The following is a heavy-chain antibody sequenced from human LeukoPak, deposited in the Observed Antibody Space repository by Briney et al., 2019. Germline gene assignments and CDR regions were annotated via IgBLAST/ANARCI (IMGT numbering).Heavy chain of an antibody. J-gene: IGHJ4*02. V-gene: IGHV1-69*13. Sequence: SVKVSCKASGGTFSSYAISWVRQAPGQGLEWMGGIIPIFGTANYAQEFQGRVTITADESTSTAYMELSSLRSEDTAVYYCARSLTYSSGWGYWGQGTLVTVSS. CDR1: GGTFSSYA. CDR3: ARSLTYSSGWGY. D-gene: IGHD6-19*01. CDR2: IIPIFGTA.